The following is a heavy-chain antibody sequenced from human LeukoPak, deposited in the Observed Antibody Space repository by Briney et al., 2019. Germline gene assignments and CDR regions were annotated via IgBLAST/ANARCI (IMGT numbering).Heavy chain of an antibody. CDR3: ASSPEMATMGDAFDI. D-gene: IGHD5-24*01. V-gene: IGHV4-39*01. CDR2: IYYSGST. CDR1: GGSISSSSYY. J-gene: IGHJ3*02. Sequence: SETLSLTCTVSGGSISSSSYYWGWIRQPPGKGLEWIGSIYYSGSTYYNPSLKSRVTISVDTSKNQFSLKLSSVTAADTAVYYCASSPEMATMGDAFDIWGQGTMVTVSS.